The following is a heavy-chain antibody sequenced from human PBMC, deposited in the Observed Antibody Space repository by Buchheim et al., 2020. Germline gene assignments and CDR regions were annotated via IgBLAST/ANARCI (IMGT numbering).Heavy chain of an antibody. V-gene: IGHV3-23*01. D-gene: IGHD3-22*01. CDR2: ISGSGGST. CDR3: AKMGEFTYYYDSSGYFDY. J-gene: IGHJ4*02. Sequence: EVQLLESGGGLVQPGGSLRLSCAASGFTFSSYAMSWVRQAPGKGLEWVSAISGSGGSTYYADSVKGRFTISRDNSKNTLYLQMNSLRAEDTAVYYCAKMGEFTYYYDSSGYFDYWGQGTL. CDR1: GFTFSSYA.